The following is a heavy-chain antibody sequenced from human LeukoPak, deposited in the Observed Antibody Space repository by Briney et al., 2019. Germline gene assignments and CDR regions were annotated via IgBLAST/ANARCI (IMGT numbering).Heavy chain of an antibody. CDR3: AREFYYYYMDV. V-gene: IGHV3-74*01. Sequence: GGSLRLSCVASGFTISNYWMHWVRQAPGKGLVWVSRINNDGSTTTYADSVRGRFTISRDNAKNTLYLQMNSLRAEDTAVYYCAREFYYYYMDVWGKGTTVTVSS. J-gene: IGHJ6*03. CDR1: GFTISNYW. CDR2: INNDGSTT.